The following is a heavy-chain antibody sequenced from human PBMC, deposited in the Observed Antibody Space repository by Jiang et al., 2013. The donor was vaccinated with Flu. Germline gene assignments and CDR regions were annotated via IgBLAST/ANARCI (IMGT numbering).Heavy chain of an antibody. CDR2: IYYSGSA. Sequence: GLVKPSETLSLTCSVSGGSIRSDTYYWGWIRQPPGKRLEWIGGIYYSGSAYYNPSLSSRVAMSVDTSKNQLSLRLSSVSAADTAVYFCARAQKYSGFELPYFDYWGQGILVTVSS. CDR3: ARAQKYSGFELPYFDY. D-gene: IGHD5-12*01. V-gene: IGHV4-39*07. CDR1: GGSIRSDTYY. J-gene: IGHJ4*02.